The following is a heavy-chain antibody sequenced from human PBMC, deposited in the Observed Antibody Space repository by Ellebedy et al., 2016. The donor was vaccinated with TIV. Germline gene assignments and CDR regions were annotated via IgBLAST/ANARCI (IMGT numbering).Heavy chain of an antibody. CDR2: INPSGGST. V-gene: IGHV1-46*01. CDR3: ARESNGYDSSGYPQLNAFDI. D-gene: IGHD3-22*01. Sequence: ASVKVSCXASGYTFTSYYMHWVRQAPGQGLEWMGIINPSGGSTSYAQKFQGRVTMTRDTSTSTVYMELSSLRSEDTAVYYCARESNGYDSSGYPQLNAFDIWGQGTMVTVSS. CDR1: GYTFTSYY. J-gene: IGHJ3*02.